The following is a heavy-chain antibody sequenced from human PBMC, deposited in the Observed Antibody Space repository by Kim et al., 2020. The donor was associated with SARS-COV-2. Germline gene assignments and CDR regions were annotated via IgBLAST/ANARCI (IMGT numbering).Heavy chain of an antibody. CDR2: IDPSDSYT. D-gene: IGHD2-2*01. J-gene: IGHJ5*02. CDR3: ARSPTSGVVVPARFDP. CDR1: GYSFTSYW. Sequence: GESLKISCKGSGYSFTSYWISWVRQMPGKGLEWMGRIDPSDSYTNYSPSFQGHVTISADKSISTAYLQWSSLKASDTAMYYCARSPTSGVVVPARFDPWGQGTLVTVSS. V-gene: IGHV5-10-1*01.